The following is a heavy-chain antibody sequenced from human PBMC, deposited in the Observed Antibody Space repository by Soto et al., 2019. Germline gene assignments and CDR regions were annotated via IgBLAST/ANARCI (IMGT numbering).Heavy chain of an antibody. CDR1: GGTFSSYA. D-gene: IGHD4-17*01. CDR3: ARDYGDYVFDY. Sequence: VASVKVSCKASGGTFSSYAISWVRQAPGQGLEWMGGIIPIFGTANYAQKFQGRVTITADESTSTAYMELSSLRSEDTAVYYCARDYGDYVFDYWGQGTLVTVSS. V-gene: IGHV1-69*13. J-gene: IGHJ4*02. CDR2: IIPIFGTA.